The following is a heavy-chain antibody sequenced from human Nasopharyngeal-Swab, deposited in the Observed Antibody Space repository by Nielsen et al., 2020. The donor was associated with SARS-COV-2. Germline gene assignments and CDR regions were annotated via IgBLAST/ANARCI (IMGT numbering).Heavy chain of an antibody. CDR3: ARAQITMVRGVTLKNYYYYYGMDV. Sequence: ASVKVSCKASGYTFTSYYMHWVRQATGQGLEWMGWMNPNSGNTGYAQKFQGRVTITRNTSISTAYMELSSLRSEDTAVYYCARAQITMVRGVTLKNYYYYYGMDVWGQGTTVTVSS. CDR1: GYTFTSYY. J-gene: IGHJ6*02. CDR2: MNPNSGNT. D-gene: IGHD3-10*01. V-gene: IGHV1-8*03.